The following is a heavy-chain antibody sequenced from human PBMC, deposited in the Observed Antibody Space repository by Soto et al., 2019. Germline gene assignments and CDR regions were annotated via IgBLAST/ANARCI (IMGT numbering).Heavy chain of an antibody. J-gene: IGHJ5*02. CDR3: AKDPRLGNWFDP. D-gene: IGHD3-22*01. Sequence: GGSLRLSCAASGFTFSSYGMHWVRQAPGKGLEWVAVISYDGSNKYYADSVKGRFTISRDNSKNTLYLQMNSLRAEDTAVYYCAKDPRLGNWFDPWGQGTPVTVSS. V-gene: IGHV3-30*18. CDR1: GFTFSSYG. CDR2: ISYDGSNK.